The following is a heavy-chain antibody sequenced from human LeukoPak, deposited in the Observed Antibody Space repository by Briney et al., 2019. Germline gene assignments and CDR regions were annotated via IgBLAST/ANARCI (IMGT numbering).Heavy chain of an antibody. D-gene: IGHD3-22*01. Sequence: SETLSLTCTVSGDSISTSSYYWGWIRQPPGKGLEWLGSIYYSGISHYNPSLKRRVTIYVDTSRNQFSLHLYSVTAAHTAVFYCARSDYYDYRQIDFWGQGTLVTVSS. J-gene: IGHJ4*02. V-gene: IGHV4-39*01. CDR2: IYYSGIS. CDR3: ARSDYYDYRQIDF. CDR1: GDSISTSSYY.